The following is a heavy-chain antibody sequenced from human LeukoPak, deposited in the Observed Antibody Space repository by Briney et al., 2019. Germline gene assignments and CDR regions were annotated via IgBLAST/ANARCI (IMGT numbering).Heavy chain of an antibody. V-gene: IGHV3-30*18. CDR1: GFTFSSYG. CDR3: ANNMEDCSGGSCYSGSFDY. CDR2: ISYDGSNK. D-gene: IGHD2-15*01. Sequence: GRSLRLSCAASGFTFSSYGMHWVRQAPGKGLEWVAVISYDGSNKYYADSVKGRFTISRDNSKNTLYLQMNSLRAEDTAVYYRANNMEDCSGGSCYSGSFDYWGQGTLVTVSS. J-gene: IGHJ4*02.